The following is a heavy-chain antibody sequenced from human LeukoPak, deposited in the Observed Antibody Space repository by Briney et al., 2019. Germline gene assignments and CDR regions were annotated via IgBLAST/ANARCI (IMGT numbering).Heavy chain of an antibody. J-gene: IGHJ6*02. CDR1: GFTFHDYA. V-gene: IGHV3-9*01. CDR2: ISWNSGSM. CDR3: AKGIYYCSEWVTPPLNYNYGMDV. D-gene: IGHD3-10*01. Sequence: GRSLRLSCAASGFTFHDYAMHWVRQAPGKGLEWVSAISWNSGSMGYADSVKGRFTISRDNAKNSLYLQMNSLRPEDTALYYCAKGIYYCSEWVTPPLNYNYGMDVWGQGTTVTVSS.